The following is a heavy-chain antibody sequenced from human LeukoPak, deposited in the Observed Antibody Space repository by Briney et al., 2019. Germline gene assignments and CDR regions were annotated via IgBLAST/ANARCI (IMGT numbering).Heavy chain of an antibody. V-gene: IGHV1-46*01. CDR1: GYTFTGYY. Sequence: GASVKLSCKASGYTFTGYYMHWVRQAPGQGLEWMGIINPSGGSTSYAQKFQGRVTMTRDTSTSTVYMELSSLRSEDTAVYYCARDLNRDYYDSSGYPDYWGQGTLVTVSS. CDR3: ARDLNRDYYDSSGYPDY. CDR2: INPSGGST. D-gene: IGHD3-22*01. J-gene: IGHJ4*02.